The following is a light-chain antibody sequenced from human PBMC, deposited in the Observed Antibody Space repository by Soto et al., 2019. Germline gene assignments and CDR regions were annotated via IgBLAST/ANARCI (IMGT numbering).Light chain of an antibody. CDR2: KAS. J-gene: IGKJ4*01. V-gene: IGKV1-5*03. CDR3: QHYNTYFLT. CDR1: QSISTW. Sequence: DIQMTQSPSTLSASVGDRVTITCRASQSISTWLAWYQHKPGKAPNLLIYKASSLERGVPSRFSGSGSGTEFTLTITSLQPDDFATYYCQHYNTYFLTFGGGTKVEIK.